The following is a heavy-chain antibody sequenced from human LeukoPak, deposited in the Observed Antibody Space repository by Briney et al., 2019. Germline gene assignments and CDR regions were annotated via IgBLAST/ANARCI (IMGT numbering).Heavy chain of an antibody. V-gene: IGHV3-43D*04. Sequence: GGSLRLSCAASGFTFDDYAMYWVRQAPGKGLEWVSLISWDGNSTYYADSVKGRFTISRDNAKNSLYLQMNSLRAEDTAVYYCARDSSSWYYYFDYWGQGTLVTVSS. D-gene: IGHD6-13*01. CDR1: GFTFDDYA. CDR3: ARDSSSWYYYFDY. J-gene: IGHJ4*02. CDR2: ISWDGNST.